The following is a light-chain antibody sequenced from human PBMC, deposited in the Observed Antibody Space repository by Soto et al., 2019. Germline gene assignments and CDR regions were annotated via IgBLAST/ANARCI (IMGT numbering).Light chain of an antibody. CDR3: QAWDSSTVV. CDR1: KLGDKY. CDR2: QDS. Sequence: SYELTQPPSVSVSPGQTASITCSGDKLGDKYACWYQQKPGQSPVLVIYQDSKRPSGIPERFSGSNSGNTATLTISGTQAMDEADYYCQAWDSSTVVFGGGPMVTVL. V-gene: IGLV3-1*01. J-gene: IGLJ2*01.